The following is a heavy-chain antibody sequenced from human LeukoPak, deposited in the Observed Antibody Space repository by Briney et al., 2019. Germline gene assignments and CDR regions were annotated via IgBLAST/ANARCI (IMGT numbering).Heavy chain of an antibody. Sequence: ASVKVSCKASGYTFTSYDINWVRQATGQGLEWMGWMNPNSGNTGYAQKFQGRVTMTRNTSISTAYMELSSPRSEDTAVYYCARGFTKVVIHYYYGMDVWGQGTTVTVSS. J-gene: IGHJ6*02. V-gene: IGHV1-8*01. CDR2: MNPNSGNT. CDR3: ARGFTKVVIHYYYGMDV. CDR1: GYTFTSYD. D-gene: IGHD3-22*01.